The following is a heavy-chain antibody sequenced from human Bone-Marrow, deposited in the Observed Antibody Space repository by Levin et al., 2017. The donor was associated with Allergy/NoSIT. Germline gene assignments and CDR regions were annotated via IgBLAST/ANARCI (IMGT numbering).Heavy chain of an antibody. CDR2: ISAYNGDT. J-gene: IGHJ3*02. V-gene: IGHV1-18*01. CDR1: GYTFTSYG. Sequence: ASVKVSCKASGYTFTSYGISWVRQAPGQGLEWMGWISAYNGDTNYAQKLQGRVTMTTDTSTSTAYMELRSLRSDDTAVYYCAREGIVATEGAFDIWGQGTMVTVSS. CDR3: AREGIVATEGAFDI. D-gene: IGHD5-12*01.